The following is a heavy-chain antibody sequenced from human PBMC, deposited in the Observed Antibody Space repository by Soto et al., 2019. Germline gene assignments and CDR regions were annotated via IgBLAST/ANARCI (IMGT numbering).Heavy chain of an antibody. CDR1: GYTFSSYY. CDR3: ARDSMYYDFWSGYNWFDP. CDR2: INPSDGGT. J-gene: IGHJ5*02. D-gene: IGHD3-3*01. Sequence: ASVKVSCKASGYTFSSYYLHWVRQAPGQGHERKGVINPSDGGTTYAQKFQGRLTMTRDTSTSTVYMELSSLRSEDTAVYYCARDSMYYDFWSGYNWFDPWGQGTLVTVSS. V-gene: IGHV1-46*01.